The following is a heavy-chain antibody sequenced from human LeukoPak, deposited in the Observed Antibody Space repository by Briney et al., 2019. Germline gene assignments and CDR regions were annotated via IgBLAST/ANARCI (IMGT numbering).Heavy chain of an antibody. D-gene: IGHD6-19*01. CDR3: AKAGGIAVALDY. Sequence: PGGSLRLSCAASGFTFSSYAMSWVRQAPGKGLEWVSAISGSGGSTYYADSGKGRFTISRDNSKNTLYLQMNSLRAEDTAVYYCAKAGGIAVALDYWGQGTLVTVSS. J-gene: IGHJ4*02. CDR1: GFTFSSYA. V-gene: IGHV3-23*01. CDR2: ISGSGGST.